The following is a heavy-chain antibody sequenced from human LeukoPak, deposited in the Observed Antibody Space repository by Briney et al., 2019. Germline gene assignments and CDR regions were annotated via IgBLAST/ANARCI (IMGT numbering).Heavy chain of an antibody. D-gene: IGHD3-10*01. CDR2: IYYSGST. V-gene: IGHV4-39*07. Sequence: PSETLSLTCTVSGGSISSSSYYWGWIRQPPGKGLEWIGSIYYSGSTYYNPSLKSRVTISVDTSKNQFSLKLSSVTAADTAVYYCAKSLYGSGSYYNWFEPWGQGTLVTVSS. CDR1: GGSISSSSYY. CDR3: AKSLYGSGSYYNWFEP. J-gene: IGHJ5*02.